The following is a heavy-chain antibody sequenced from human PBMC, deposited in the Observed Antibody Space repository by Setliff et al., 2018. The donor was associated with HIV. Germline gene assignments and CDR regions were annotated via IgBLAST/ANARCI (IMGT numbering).Heavy chain of an antibody. D-gene: IGHD3-3*01. Sequence: SETLSLTCAVDGGSFRGYYWGWIRRPPGKGLEWIANVHYSGSIYFNPSLRSRVAISVDTSHNQFSLRLRSVTAADTAVYYCARPSLGIGGGSMFNNWGQGTLVTVSS. J-gene: IGHJ4*02. CDR1: GGSFRGYY. CDR3: ARPSLGIGGGSMFNN. CDR2: VHYSGSI. V-gene: IGHV4-34*01.